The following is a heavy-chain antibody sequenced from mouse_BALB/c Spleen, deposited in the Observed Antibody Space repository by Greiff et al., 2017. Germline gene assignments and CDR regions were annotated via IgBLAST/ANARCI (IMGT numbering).Heavy chain of an antibody. Sequence: EVQLQESGPGLVKPSQSLSLTCTVTGYSITSDYAWNWIRQLPGNKLEWMGYISYSGSTSYNPSLKSRISITRDTSKNQFFLQLNSVTTEDTATYYCARELGPYYAMDYRGQGTSVTVPS. CDR2: ISYSGST. D-gene: IGHD4-1*01. V-gene: IGHV3-2*02. CDR3: ARELGPYYAMDY. J-gene: IGHJ4*01. CDR1: GYSITSDYA.